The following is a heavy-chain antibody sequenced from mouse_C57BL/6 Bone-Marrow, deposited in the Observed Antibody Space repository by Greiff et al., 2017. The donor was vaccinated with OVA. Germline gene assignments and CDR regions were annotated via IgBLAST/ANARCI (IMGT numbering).Heavy chain of an antibody. CDR3: ASDLLLRFYAMDY. J-gene: IGHJ4*01. D-gene: IGHD1-1*01. CDR1: GYTFTSYW. V-gene: IGHV1-64*01. CDR2: IHPNSGST. Sequence: VQLQQPGAELVKPGASVKLSCKASGYTFTSYWMHWVKQRPGQGLEWIGMIHPNSGSTNYNEKFKSKATLTVDKSSSTAYMQLSSLTSEDSAVYYCASDLLLRFYAMDYWGQGTSVTVSS.